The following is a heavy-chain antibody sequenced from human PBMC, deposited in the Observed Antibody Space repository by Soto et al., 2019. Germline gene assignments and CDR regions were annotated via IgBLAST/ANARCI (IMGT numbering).Heavy chain of an antibody. CDR2: IEGDGGSK. CDR3: AREGLDTAGFFDL. Sequence: GSRRRSCGPAGLSLGSYWRHWVGQAPGKGLEWVSRIEGDGGSKTSADSVKGRFTVSRDHARNTMYLQMGRLRADDTAIYYWAREGLDTAGFFDLWGGGAVVTV. V-gene: IGHV3-74*01. J-gene: IGHJ3*01. D-gene: IGHD6-13*01. CDR1: GLSLGSYW.